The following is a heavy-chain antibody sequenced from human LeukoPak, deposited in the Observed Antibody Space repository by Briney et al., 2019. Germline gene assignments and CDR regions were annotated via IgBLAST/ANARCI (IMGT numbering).Heavy chain of an antibody. Sequence: GGSLRLSCAASGFTFSSYGMHWVRQAPGKGLEWVAVIWYDGSNKYYADSVKGRFTISRDNSKNTLYLQMNSLRAEDTAVYYCARRDRSGSYYWFDPWGQGTLVTVSS. CDR2: IWYDGSNK. CDR3: ARRDRSGSYYWFDP. J-gene: IGHJ5*02. CDR1: GFTFSSYG. D-gene: IGHD1-26*01. V-gene: IGHV3-33*01.